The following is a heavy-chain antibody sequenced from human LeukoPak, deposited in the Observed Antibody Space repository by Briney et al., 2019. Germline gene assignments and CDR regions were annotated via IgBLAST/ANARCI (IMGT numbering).Heavy chain of an antibody. CDR1: GYTFTTYD. CDR2: MSPHNDYT. J-gene: IGHJ4*02. D-gene: IGHD3-10*01. V-gene: IGHV1-8*03. Sequence: ASVKVSCKASGYTFTTYDINWVRQATGQGPEWMGWMSPHNDYTGYAQNFQGRVTFSRDTSISTAYMELSSLKSEDTAVYYCAREAPFGRGGTFDYWGQGSLVTVSS. CDR3: AREAPFGRGGTFDY.